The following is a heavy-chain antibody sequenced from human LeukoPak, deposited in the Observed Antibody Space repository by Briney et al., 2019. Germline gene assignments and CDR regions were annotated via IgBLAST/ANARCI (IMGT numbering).Heavy chain of an antibody. V-gene: IGHV3-73*01. CDR3: GRLHYYDSSRPGDY. J-gene: IGHJ4*02. Sequence: GGSLKLSCAVSGFTFSAASIHWVRQASGKGLERVGRIRSKAHTFATAYAASVKGRFTISRDDSKNTAYLQMNSLKIEDTAVYYCGRLHYYDSSRPGDYWGQGTLVTVSS. CDR1: GFTFSAAS. D-gene: IGHD3-22*01. CDR2: IRSKAHTFAT.